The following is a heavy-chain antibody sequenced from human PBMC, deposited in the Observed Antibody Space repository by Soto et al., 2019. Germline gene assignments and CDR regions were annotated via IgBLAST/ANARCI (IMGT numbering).Heavy chain of an antibody. J-gene: IGHJ6*02. CDR3: ARVLTFEGTTSPENDKQINTSVDYYYYGMDV. Sequence: GASVKVSCKASGGTFSSYAISWVRQAPGQGLEWMGGIIPIFGTANYAQKFQGRVTITADESTSTAYMELSSLRSEDTAVYYCARVLTFEGTTSPENDKQINTSVDYYYYGMDVWGQGTTVXVSS. CDR1: GGTFSSYA. V-gene: IGHV1-69*13. D-gene: IGHD1-1*01. CDR2: IIPIFGTA.